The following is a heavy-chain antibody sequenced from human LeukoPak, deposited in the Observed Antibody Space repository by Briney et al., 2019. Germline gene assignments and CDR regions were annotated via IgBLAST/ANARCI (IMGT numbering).Heavy chain of an antibody. Sequence: PGGSLRLSCVASGFTFSIYAMSWVRQAPGKGLQWVSSITSSGDGTYYADSVKGRFTISRDNSENMLYLQMNSLRVEDTAVYFCAKDRPNYYGSNGHYYRRDGDYWGQGTLVTVSS. V-gene: IGHV3-23*01. J-gene: IGHJ4*02. CDR2: ITSSGDGT. CDR3: AKDRPNYYGSNGHYYRRDGDY. D-gene: IGHD3-22*01. CDR1: GFTFSIYA.